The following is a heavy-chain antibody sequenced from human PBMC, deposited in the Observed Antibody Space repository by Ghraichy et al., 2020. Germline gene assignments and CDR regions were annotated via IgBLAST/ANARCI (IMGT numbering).Heavy chain of an antibody. CDR2: IYYSGST. J-gene: IGHJ4*02. D-gene: IGHD3-22*01. Sequence: SETLSLTCTVSGGSISSSSYYWGWIRQPPGKGLEWIGSIYYSGSTYYNPSLKSRVTISVDTFKNQFSLKLSSVTAADTAVYYCARHEPDSSGYSGLVDYWGQGTLVTVSS. V-gene: IGHV4-39*01. CDR3: ARHEPDSSGYSGLVDY. CDR1: GGSISSSSYY.